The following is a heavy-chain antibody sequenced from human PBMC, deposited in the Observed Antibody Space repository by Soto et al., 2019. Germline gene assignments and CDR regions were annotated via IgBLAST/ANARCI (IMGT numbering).Heavy chain of an antibody. V-gene: IGHV4-31*03. Sequence: PSETLSLTCTVSGGSISSGGYYWSWIRQHPGKGLEWIGYIYYSGSTYYNPSLKSRVTISVDTSKNQFSLKLSSVTAADTAVYYCARLGDYDYYYYGMDVWGQGTTVTGSS. CDR1: GGSISSGGYY. J-gene: IGHJ6*02. CDR2: IYYSGST. D-gene: IGHD4-17*01. CDR3: ARLGDYDYYYYGMDV.